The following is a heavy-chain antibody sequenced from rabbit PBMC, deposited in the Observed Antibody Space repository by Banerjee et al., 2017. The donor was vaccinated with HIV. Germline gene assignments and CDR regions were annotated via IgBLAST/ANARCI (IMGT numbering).Heavy chain of an antibody. J-gene: IGHJ4*01. CDR1: GFSFSSSSW. CDR3: ARSYAGYADTSLNL. Sequence: EESGGDLVKPEGSLTLTCTASGFSFSSSSWICWVRQAPGKGLEWIGCFYTGDGSTYCASWVNGRFSISETSSTTVTLQMTTLTAADTATYFCARSYAGYADTSLNLWGPGTLVTVS. V-gene: IGHV1S45*01. D-gene: IGHD4-2*01. CDR2: FYTGDGST.